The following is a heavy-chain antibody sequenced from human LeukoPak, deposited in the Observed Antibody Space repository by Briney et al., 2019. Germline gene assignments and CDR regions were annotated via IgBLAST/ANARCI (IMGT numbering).Heavy chain of an antibody. V-gene: IGHV3-30*18. J-gene: IGHJ5*02. CDR3: AKGYGQRLVNNWFDP. CDR2: ISHDGNNK. D-gene: IGHD4-23*01. CDR1: GFTFSSYG. Sequence: PGRSLRLSCAASGFTFSSYGMHWVRQAPGKGLEWVAVISHDGNNKYYGDSVKGRFTISRDNSKNTLYLQMNSLKAEDTAVYYCAKGYGQRLVNNWFDPWGQGTLVTVSS.